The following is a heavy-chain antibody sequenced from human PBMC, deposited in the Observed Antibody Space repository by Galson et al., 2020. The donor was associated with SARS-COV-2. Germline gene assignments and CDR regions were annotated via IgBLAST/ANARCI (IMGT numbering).Heavy chain of an antibody. Sequence: GESLKISCVASGFNFNIYAMTWVRQAPGKGLEWVSDISVSGDSTYYTDSVKGRFTISRDNSKNTLYLQMNSLRAEDTAVYYCAKVGVDDWECSSYGMDVWGQGTTVTVSS. V-gene: IGHV3-23*01. CDR2: ISVSGDST. CDR3: AKVGVDDWECSSYGMDV. CDR1: GFNFNIYA. D-gene: IGHD1-26*01. J-gene: IGHJ6*02.